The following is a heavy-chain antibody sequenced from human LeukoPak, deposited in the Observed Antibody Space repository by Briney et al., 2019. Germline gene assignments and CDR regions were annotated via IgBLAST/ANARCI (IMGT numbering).Heavy chain of an antibody. V-gene: IGHV3-74*01. Sequence: GGSLRLSCAASGFTFGSYWMHWVRQAPGKGLLWVSGINTDGRDTRYADSVKGRFTCSRDNAKNTLYLQVNSLRAEDTAVYFCAKELTTERTPGVDSWGQGTLVTVSS. J-gene: IGHJ4*02. CDR2: INTDGRDT. D-gene: IGHD4-17*01. CDR1: GFTFGSYW. CDR3: AKELTTERTPGVDS.